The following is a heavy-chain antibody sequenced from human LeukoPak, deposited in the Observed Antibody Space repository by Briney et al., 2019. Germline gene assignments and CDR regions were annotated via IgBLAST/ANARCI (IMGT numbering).Heavy chain of an antibody. D-gene: IGHD6-13*01. CDR1: GFTVSRNY. V-gene: IGHV3-66*01. CDR3: ARAGPSSSWHQFDY. J-gene: IGHJ4*02. Sequence: PGGSLRLSCAASGFTVSRNYMSWVRQAPGKGLEWVSVIYSGGRTYYADSAKGGFTISRDNSKNTLYLQMNRLRAEDTAVYYCARAGPSSSWHQFDYWGQGTLVTVSS. CDR2: IYSGGRT.